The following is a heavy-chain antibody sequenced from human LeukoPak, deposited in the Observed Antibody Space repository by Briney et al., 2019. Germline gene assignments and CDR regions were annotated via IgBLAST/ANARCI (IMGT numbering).Heavy chain of an antibody. CDR3: ARGGIAAAGTEWEAYYYYGMDV. Sequence: ASVKVPCKASGYTFTSYGISWVRQAPGQGLEWMGWISAYNGNTNYAQKLQGRVTMTTDTSTSTAYMELRSLRSDDTAVYYCARGGIAAAGTEWEAYYYYGMDVWGQGTTVTVSS. D-gene: IGHD6-13*01. CDR2: ISAYNGNT. CDR1: GYTFTSYG. V-gene: IGHV1-18*01. J-gene: IGHJ6*02.